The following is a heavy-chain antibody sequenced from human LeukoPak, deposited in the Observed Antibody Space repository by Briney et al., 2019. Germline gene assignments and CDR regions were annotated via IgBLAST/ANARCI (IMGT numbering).Heavy chain of an antibody. CDR1: GFDFSSNW. D-gene: IGHD3-3*01. CDR2: IKGDGIST. V-gene: IGHV3-74*01. J-gene: IGHJ4*02. Sequence: GESLRLSCAASGFDFSSNWMHWVRHAPGQGLVWVSRIKGDGISTNYADSVKGRFTISRDIAKNTLYLQMNSLRAEDTGVYYCAKDHYWSIDYWGRGTLVTVSS. CDR3: AKDHYWSIDY.